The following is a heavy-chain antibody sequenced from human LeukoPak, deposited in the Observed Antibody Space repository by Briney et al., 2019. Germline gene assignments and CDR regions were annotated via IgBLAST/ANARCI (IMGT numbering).Heavy chain of an antibody. CDR1: GFTFSSSW. CDR3: AKVGLTVTTILDYFDY. D-gene: IGHD4-11*01. J-gene: IGHJ4*02. V-gene: IGHV3-30*18. Sequence: PGGSLRLSCAASGFTFSSSWMHWVRQAPGKGLEWVAVISYDGNNKYYADSVKGRFTISRDNSKNTLYLQMNSLRAEDTAVYYCAKVGLTVTTILDYFDYWGQGTLVTVSS. CDR2: ISYDGNNK.